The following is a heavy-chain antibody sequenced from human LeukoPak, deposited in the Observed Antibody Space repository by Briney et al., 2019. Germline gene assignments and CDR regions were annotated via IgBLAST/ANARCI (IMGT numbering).Heavy chain of an antibody. CDR3: AKTAGTQLNYFDY. J-gene: IGHJ4*02. CDR1: GFTFSSYG. Sequence: GGSLRLSCAASGFTFSSYGMPWVRQAPGKGLEWVAVISYDGSNKYYADSVKGRFTISRDNSKNTLYLQMNSLRAEDTAVYYCAKTAGTQLNYFDYWGQGTLVTVSS. CDR2: ISYDGSNK. D-gene: IGHD6-19*01. V-gene: IGHV3-30*18.